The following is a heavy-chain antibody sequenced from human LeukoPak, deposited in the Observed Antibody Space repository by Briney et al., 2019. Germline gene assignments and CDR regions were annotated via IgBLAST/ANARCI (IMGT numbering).Heavy chain of an antibody. V-gene: IGHV4-4*07. CDR3: ARGSGSYPPLDH. J-gene: IGHJ5*02. CDR1: GGSISSYY. CDR2: IFGSGST. D-gene: IGHD3-10*01. Sequence: SETLSLTCTVSGGSISSYYWSWIRQPAGEGLEWIGRIFGSGSTNYNPSLKSRLTMSVDTSKNQFSLKLPSVTAADTAVYYCARGSGSYPPLDHWGQGTLVTVFS.